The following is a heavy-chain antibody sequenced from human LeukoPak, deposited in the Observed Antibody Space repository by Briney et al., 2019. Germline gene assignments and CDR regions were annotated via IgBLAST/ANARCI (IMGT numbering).Heavy chain of an antibody. CDR1: GGSFSGYY. Sequence: SETLSLTCAVYGGSFSGYYWSWIRQPPGKGLEWIGEINHSGSTNYNPSLKSRVTISVDTSKNQFSLKLSSVTAADTAVYYRARVKYQLLPYYYYYMDVWGKGTTVTVSS. V-gene: IGHV4-34*01. CDR2: INHSGST. CDR3: ARVKYQLLPYYYYYMDV. J-gene: IGHJ6*03. D-gene: IGHD2-2*01.